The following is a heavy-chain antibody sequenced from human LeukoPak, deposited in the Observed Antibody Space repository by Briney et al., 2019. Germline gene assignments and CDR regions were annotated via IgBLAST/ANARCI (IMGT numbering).Heavy chain of an antibody. CDR2: ISSSSSYI. CDR3: ARDFGLFSTDDTWQWGFDL. CDR1: GFTFSSYS. J-gene: IGHJ3*01. Sequence: KSGGSLRLSCAASGFTFSSYSMNWVRQAPGKGLEWVSSISSSSSYIYYADSVKGRFTITRDNAKNSLYLEMNSLRVEDMAIYYCARDFGLFSTDDTWQWGFDLWGQGTVVTVSS. D-gene: IGHD6-19*01. V-gene: IGHV3-21*06.